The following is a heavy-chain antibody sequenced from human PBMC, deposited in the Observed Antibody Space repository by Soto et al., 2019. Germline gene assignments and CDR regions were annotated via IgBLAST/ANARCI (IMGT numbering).Heavy chain of an antibody. V-gene: IGHV3-23*01. J-gene: IGHJ4*02. Sequence: GGSLRLSCATSGFTFSDHAMHWVRQAPGELLEWVSGIRGDLVTTPYADSVKGRFTISRDNSKNTLYLQMNSLRAEDTAIYYCVKEVKMGVECIDFWCQGPLVTVSS. CDR1: GFTFSDHA. CDR2: IRGDLVTT. D-gene: IGHD1-26*01. CDR3: VKEVKMGVECIDF.